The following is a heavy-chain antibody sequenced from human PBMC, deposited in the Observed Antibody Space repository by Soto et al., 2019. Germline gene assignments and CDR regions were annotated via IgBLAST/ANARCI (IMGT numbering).Heavy chain of an antibody. V-gene: IGHV3-23*01. CDR2: ISGGGAKT. Sequence: EVQLLESGGGLVQPGGSLRLSCAASGFTFSSYAMSWVRQAPRKGLEWISVISGGGAKTYYADSVKGRFTISRDSSKNRLYLQMNSLRAEDTAIYYCTKAAEDYCDSLVHYWGQGTLVTVSS. D-gene: IGHD4-17*01. CDR1: GFTFSSYA. CDR3: TKAAEDYCDSLVHY. J-gene: IGHJ4*02.